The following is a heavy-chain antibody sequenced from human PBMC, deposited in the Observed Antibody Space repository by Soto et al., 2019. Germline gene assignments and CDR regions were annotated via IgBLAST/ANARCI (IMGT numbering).Heavy chain of an antibody. V-gene: IGHV3-21*01. J-gene: IGHJ4*02. CDR1: GFTFSSYT. Sequence: EVQLVESGGGLVKPGESLRLSCAASGFTFSSYTINWVRQAPGKGLEWVSSISSSSNYIYYADSVKGRFTISRDKAKNSLYLQMNSLRAEDTAIYYCARGYGDFDYWGQGTLVTVSS. CDR2: ISSSSNYI. CDR3: ARGYGDFDY. D-gene: IGHD4-17*01.